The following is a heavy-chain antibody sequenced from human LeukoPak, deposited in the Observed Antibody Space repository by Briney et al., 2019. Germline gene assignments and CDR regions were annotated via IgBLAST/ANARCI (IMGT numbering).Heavy chain of an antibody. V-gene: IGHV3-9*01. Sequence: PGGSLRLSCAASGFTFDDYAMHWVRQAPGKGLEWVSGISWNSGSIGYADSVKGRFTISRDNAKNSLYLQMNSLRAEDTALYYCAKDINRLAMIVVPNDAFDIWGQGTMVTVSS. J-gene: IGHJ3*02. D-gene: IGHD3-22*01. CDR3: AKDINRLAMIVVPNDAFDI. CDR1: GFTFDDYA. CDR2: ISWNSGSI.